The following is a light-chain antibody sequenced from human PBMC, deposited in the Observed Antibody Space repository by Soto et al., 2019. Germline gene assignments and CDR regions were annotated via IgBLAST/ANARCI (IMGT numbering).Light chain of an antibody. CDR1: QSVSSRY. Sequence: EIGLTQSPGTLSLSPGERATLSCRASQSVSSRYLAWYQQKPGQAPRPLIYGASSWAIGIPDRFSGSGSGTDLARTIRILEPEDVAVYYCQQYCSSPWTFGQGTKGEIK. V-gene: IGKV3-20*01. J-gene: IGKJ1*01. CDR3: QQYCSSPWT. CDR2: GAS.